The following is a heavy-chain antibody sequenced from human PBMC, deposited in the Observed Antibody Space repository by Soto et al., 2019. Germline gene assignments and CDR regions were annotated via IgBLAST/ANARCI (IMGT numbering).Heavy chain of an antibody. Sequence: QVQLVQSGAEEKKPGASVKVSCKASGYTFTSYAMHWVRQAPGQRLEWMGWINAGNGNTKYSQKVQGRVTITRDTTASTAYMVLSSLRSEDTAVYYCARGTVVTHFDYWGQGTLVTVSS. CDR3: ARGTVVTHFDY. V-gene: IGHV1-3*05. CDR1: GYTFTSYA. CDR2: INAGNGNT. D-gene: IGHD2-15*01. J-gene: IGHJ4*02.